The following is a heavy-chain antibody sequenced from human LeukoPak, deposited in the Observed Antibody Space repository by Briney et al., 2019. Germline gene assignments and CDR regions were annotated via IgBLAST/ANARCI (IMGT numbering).Heavy chain of an antibody. CDR2: ISAYNGNT. J-gene: IGHJ6*02. CDR1: GYTFTSYG. D-gene: IGHD2-2*01. V-gene: IGHV1-18*01. CDR3: ARDPGVVAGGGYYYGMDV. Sequence: GASVKVSYKASGYTFTSYGISWVRQAPGQGLEWMGWISAYNGNTNYAQKLQGRVTMTTDTSTSTAYMELRSLRSDDTAVYYCARDPGVVAGGGYYYGMDVWGQGTTVTVSS.